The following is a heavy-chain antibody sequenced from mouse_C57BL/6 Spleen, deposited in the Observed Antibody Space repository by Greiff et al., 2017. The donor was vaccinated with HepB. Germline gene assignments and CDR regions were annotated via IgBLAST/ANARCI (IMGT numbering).Heavy chain of an antibody. Sequence: VQLQQSGTELVKPGASVKLSCKASGYTFTSYWMHWVKQRPGQGLEWIGNINPSNGGTNYNEKFKSKATLTVDKSSSTAYMQLSSLTSEDSAVYYCARDGPYYYGSSWFAYWGQGTLVTVSA. CDR2: INPSNGGT. D-gene: IGHD1-1*01. V-gene: IGHV1-53*01. CDR3: ARDGPYYYGSSWFAY. J-gene: IGHJ3*01. CDR1: GYTFTSYW.